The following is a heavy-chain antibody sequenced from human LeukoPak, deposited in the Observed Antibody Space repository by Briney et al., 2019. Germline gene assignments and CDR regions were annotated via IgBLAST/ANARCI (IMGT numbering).Heavy chain of an antibody. J-gene: IGHJ4*02. CDR2: IYSDNT. D-gene: IGHD3-16*01. Sequence: GGSLRLSCTVSGFTVSSNSMSWVRQAPGKGLEGVSFIYSDNTHYSDSVKGRFTISRDKSKNTLSLQMNSLRAEDTAVYYCARASIVRRIWGGKSKSYFDYWGQGTLVTVSS. CDR1: GFTVSSNS. V-gene: IGHV3-66*03. CDR3: ARASIVRRIWGGKSKSYFDY.